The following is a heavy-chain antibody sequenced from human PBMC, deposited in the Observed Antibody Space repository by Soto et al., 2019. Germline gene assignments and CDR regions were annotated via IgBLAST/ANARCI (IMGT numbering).Heavy chain of an antibody. CDR3: ARQSGYSYGFRGYDFDY. CDR2: IYPGDSDT. J-gene: IGHJ4*02. D-gene: IGHD5-18*01. Sequence: GASLKISCKGSGYSFTNYWIGWVRQMPGKGLEWMGIIYPGDSDTRYSPSFQGQVTISADKSISTAYLQLSSLKASDTAMYYCARQSGYSYGFRGYDFDYWGQGTLVTSPQ. V-gene: IGHV5-51*01. CDR1: GYSFTNYW.